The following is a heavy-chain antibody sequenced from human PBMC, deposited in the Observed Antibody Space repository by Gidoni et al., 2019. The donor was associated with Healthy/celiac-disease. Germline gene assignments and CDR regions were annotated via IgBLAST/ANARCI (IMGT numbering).Heavy chain of an antibody. V-gene: IGHV4-30-4*08. CDR1: GGSISSGYYY. CDR3: ASEVVAATSSSYYYGMDV. J-gene: IGHJ6*02. D-gene: IGHD2-15*01. CDR2: IYYSGST. Sequence: QVQLQESGPGLVKPSQTLSLTCTVSGGSISSGYYYWSWIRQPPGKGLEWIGYIYYSGSTYYNPSLKSRVTISVDTSKNQFSLKLSSVTAADTAVYYCASEVVAATSSSYYYGMDVWGQGTTVTVSS.